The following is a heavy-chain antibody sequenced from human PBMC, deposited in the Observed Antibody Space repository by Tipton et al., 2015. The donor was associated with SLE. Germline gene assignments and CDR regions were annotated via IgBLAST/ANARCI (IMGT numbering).Heavy chain of an antibody. Sequence: TLSLTCTVSGGSISSSSYYWGWIRQPPGKGLEWIGSIYYSGSTYYNPSIKSRVTISVDTSKNQFSLKLSSVTAADTAVYYCARAFFGGVPRAFDIWGQGTMVTVSS. CDR3: ARAFFGGVPRAFDI. J-gene: IGHJ3*02. D-gene: IGHD3-16*01. CDR2: IYYSGST. CDR1: GGSISSSSYY. V-gene: IGHV4-39*07.